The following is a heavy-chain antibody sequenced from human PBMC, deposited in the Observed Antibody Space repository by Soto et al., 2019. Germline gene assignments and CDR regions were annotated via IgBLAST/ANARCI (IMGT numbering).Heavy chain of an antibody. CDR3: ASIHGYSYGHFDY. CDR2: IYYSGST. J-gene: IGHJ4*02. V-gene: IGHV4-59*08. CDR1: GGSISSYY. D-gene: IGHD5-18*01. Sequence: SETLSLTCTVSGGSISSYYWSWIRQPPGKGLEWIGYIYYSGSTNYNPSLKSRVTISVDTSKNQFSLKLSSVTAADTAVYYCASIHGYSYGHFDYWGQGTLVTVSS.